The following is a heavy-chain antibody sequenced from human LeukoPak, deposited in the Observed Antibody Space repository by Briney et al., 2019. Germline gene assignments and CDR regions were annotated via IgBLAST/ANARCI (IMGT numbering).Heavy chain of an antibody. CDR3: ARDRREVGAITDDAFDI. V-gene: IGHV4-39*07. Sequence: PSETLSLTCIVSGGSISGSTYYWGWIRQPPGKGLEWIGSVYYSGNTYYNTSLKSRVTISVDTSKNHFSLWLSSVTAADTAVYYCARDRREVGAITDDAFDIWGQGTMVTVSS. CDR2: VYYSGNT. D-gene: IGHD1-26*01. CDR1: GGSISGSTYY. J-gene: IGHJ3*02.